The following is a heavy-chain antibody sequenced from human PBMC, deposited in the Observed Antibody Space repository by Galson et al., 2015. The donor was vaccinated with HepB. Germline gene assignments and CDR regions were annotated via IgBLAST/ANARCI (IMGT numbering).Heavy chain of an antibody. CDR1: GFSLSGSA. CDR2: IRSKGNNYAT. CDR3: TRRFAGYYYMDV. V-gene: IGHV3-73*01. J-gene: IGHJ6*03. D-gene: IGHD3-10*01. Sequence: SLRLSCAASGFSLSGSAMHWVRQASGKGLEWVGHIRSKGNNYATAYAASVNGRFTISRDDSKNTAYLQMNSLITEDTAVYYCTRRFAGYYYMDVWGKGTTVTVSS.